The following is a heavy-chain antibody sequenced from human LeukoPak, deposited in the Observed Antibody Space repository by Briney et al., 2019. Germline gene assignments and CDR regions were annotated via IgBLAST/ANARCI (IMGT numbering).Heavy chain of an antibody. Sequence: PGGSLRLSCAAYGFTFSTCSINWVRQAPGKGLEWVSFISSRSDYIYYADSVKGRFTISRDNAKNSLYLQMNSLRADDTAVYYSARDPFQKWELKTLDYWGQGTLVTVSS. CDR1: GFTFSTCS. D-gene: IGHD1-26*01. CDR3: ARDPFQKWELKTLDY. CDR2: ISSRSDYI. V-gene: IGHV3-21*01. J-gene: IGHJ4*02.